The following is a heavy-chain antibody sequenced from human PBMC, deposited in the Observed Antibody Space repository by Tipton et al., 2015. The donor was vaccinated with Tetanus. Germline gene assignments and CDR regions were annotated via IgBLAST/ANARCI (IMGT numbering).Heavy chain of an antibody. CDR3: ARRSLTNYGLDV. V-gene: IGHV3-74*01. Sequence: SLRLSCAASGFTFHEYAIHWVRQVTGKGLEWISRINPDGRRTNYADSVKGRFTISRDHAKNTVYLQMNSLRAEDTAVYFCARRSLTNYGLDVWGQGTPVTVSS. CDR2: INPDGRRT. CDR1: GFTFHEYA. D-gene: IGHD1-1*01. J-gene: IGHJ6*02.